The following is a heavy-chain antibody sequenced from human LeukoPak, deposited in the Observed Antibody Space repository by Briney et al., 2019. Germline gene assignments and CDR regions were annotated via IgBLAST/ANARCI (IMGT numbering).Heavy chain of an antibody. CDR1: GYTFSTYD. V-gene: IGHV1-8*01. Sequence: GASVKVSCKASGYTFSTYDINWVRQAPGQGLEWLGWMNPKSGNTGFAQKLQGRLFMTRNTSITTAYVELRSLRFEDTAVYYCTRGRGWLAPFDFWGQGTRVTVSS. D-gene: IGHD3-22*01. J-gene: IGHJ4*02. CDR3: TRGRGWLAPFDF. CDR2: MNPKSGNT.